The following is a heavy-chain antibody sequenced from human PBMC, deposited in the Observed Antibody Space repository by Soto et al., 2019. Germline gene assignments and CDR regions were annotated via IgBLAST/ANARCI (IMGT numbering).Heavy chain of an antibody. CDR1: GYTLTELS. CDR3: AGFYDILTGYPGPYYYGMDV. J-gene: IGHJ6*02. D-gene: IGHD3-9*01. CDR2: IIPIFGTA. Sequence: SVKVSCKVSGYTLTELSMHWVRQAPGKGLEWMGGIIPIFGTANYAQKFQGRVTITADESTSTAYMELSSLRSEDTAMYYCAGFYDILTGYPGPYYYGMDVWGQGTTVTVSS. V-gene: IGHV1-69*13.